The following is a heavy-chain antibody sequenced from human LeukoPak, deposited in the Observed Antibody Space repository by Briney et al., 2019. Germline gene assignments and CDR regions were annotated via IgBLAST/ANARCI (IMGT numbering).Heavy chain of an antibody. CDR2: FSWNSGSI. V-gene: IGHV3-9*01. J-gene: IGHJ6*03. CDR1: GFTFYDYA. D-gene: IGHD6-13*01. CDR3: AKDGSSLGSSSMGYYYYMDV. Sequence: GRSLRLSCAASGFTFYDYAMHWVRQAPGKGLEWVSGFSWNSGSIGYADSVKGRFTISRDNAKNSLYLQMNSLRAEDTALYYCAKDGSSLGSSSMGYYYYMDVWGKGTTVTVSS.